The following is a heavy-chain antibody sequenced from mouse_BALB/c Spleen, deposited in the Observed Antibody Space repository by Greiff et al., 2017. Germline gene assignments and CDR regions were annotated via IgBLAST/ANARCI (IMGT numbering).Heavy chain of an antibody. D-gene: IGHD1-1*01. J-gene: IGHJ2*01. CDR3: TRGDYYGSREDYFDY. V-gene: IGHV5-6-4*01. Sequence: EVQRVESGGGLVKPGGSLKLSCAASGFTFSSYTMSWVRQTPEKRLEWVATISSGGSYTYYPDSVKGRFTISRDNAKNTLYLQMSSLKSEDTAMYYCTRGDYYGSREDYFDYWGQGTTLTVSS. CDR2: ISSGGSYT. CDR1: GFTFSSYT.